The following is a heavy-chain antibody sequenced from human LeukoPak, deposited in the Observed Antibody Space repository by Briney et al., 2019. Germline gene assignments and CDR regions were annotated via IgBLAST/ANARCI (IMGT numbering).Heavy chain of an antibody. V-gene: IGHV3-21*01. CDR1: GFTFSSYS. CDR3: ARATIYCSSTSCYQIPFDY. D-gene: IGHD2-2*01. Sequence: GGSLRLSCAASGFTFSSYSMNWVRQAPGKGLEWVSSISSSSSYIYYADSVKGRFTISRDNAKNSLYLQINSLRAEDTAVYYCARATIYCSSTSCYQIPFDYWGQGTLVTVSS. J-gene: IGHJ4*02. CDR2: ISSSSSYI.